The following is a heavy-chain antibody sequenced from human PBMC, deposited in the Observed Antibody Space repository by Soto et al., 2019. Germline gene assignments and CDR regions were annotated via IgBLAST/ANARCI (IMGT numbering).Heavy chain of an antibody. CDR1: GGTFSTYT. CDR3: AGDPDSHYNDSHASSYP. Sequence: QVQLVQSGAEVKKPGSSVKVSCKASGGTFSTYTITWVRQAPGQGLEWMGRIIPIIGIINYAQKFQGRVTIRADKFPGTASMELNGLRSDDTAVYYCAGDPDSHYNDSHASSYPWGQGTLVTVSS. CDR2: IIPIIGII. J-gene: IGHJ5*02. D-gene: IGHD4-4*01. V-gene: IGHV1-69*08.